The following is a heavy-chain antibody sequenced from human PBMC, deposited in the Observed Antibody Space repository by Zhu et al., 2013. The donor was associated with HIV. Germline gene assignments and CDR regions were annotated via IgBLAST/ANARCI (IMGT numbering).Heavy chain of an antibody. Sequence: QVQLVQSGAEVKKPGSSVKVSCKASGGTFSSYAISWVRQAPGQGLEWMGGIIPIFGTANYAQKFQGRVTITADESTSTAYMELSSLRSEDTAVYYCARVFTIFGVEEHSGFDYWGQGTLVTVSS. J-gene: IGHJ4*02. CDR3: ARVFTIFGVEEHSGFDY. CDR2: IIPIFGTA. V-gene: IGHV1-69*01. D-gene: IGHD3-3*01. CDR1: GGTFSSYA.